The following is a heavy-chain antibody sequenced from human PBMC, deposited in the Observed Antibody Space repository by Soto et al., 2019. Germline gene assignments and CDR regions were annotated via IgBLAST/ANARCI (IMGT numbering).Heavy chain of an antibody. CDR3: ARDGYDSSGYNDY. CDR1: GFTVSSNY. J-gene: IGHJ4*02. D-gene: IGHD3-22*01. V-gene: IGHV3-53*01. Sequence: GGSLILSCAASGFTVSSNYMSWVRQAPGKGLEWVSVIYSGGSTYYADSVKGRFTISRDNSKNTLYLQMNSLRAEDTAVYYCARDGYDSSGYNDYWGQGTLVSVSA. CDR2: IYSGGST.